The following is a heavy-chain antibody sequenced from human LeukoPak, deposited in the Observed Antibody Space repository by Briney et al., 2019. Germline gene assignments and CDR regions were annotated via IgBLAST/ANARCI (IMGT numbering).Heavy chain of an antibody. D-gene: IGHD3-10*01. CDR1: GVSISSGSYH. V-gene: IGHV4-39*02. CDR3: ARESGSGSYYIYYYDMDV. CDR2: IYYSGGT. J-gene: IGHJ6*02. Sequence: SETLSLTCTVSGVSISSGSYHWGWIRQPPGKGLEWIGSIYYSGGTYYNPSLKSRVTISVDTSKNQFSLKLSSVTAADTAVYYCARESGSGSYYIYYYDMDVWGQGTTVTVSS.